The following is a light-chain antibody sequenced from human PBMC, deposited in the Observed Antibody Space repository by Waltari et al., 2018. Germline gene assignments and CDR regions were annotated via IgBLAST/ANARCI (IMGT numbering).Light chain of an antibody. Sequence: DIQMTQSPSSVSASVGDRVTLPSRASQGIGTWLAWYQQKPGKAPKVLLYGASTLLTGVPSRFRGIGSGPEFRLPITGLQPEDFATYFCQQGNSCPPSFGQGTRVEV. V-gene: IGKV1-12*01. J-gene: IGKJ1*01. CDR1: QGIGTW. CDR2: GAS. CDR3: QQGNSCPPS.